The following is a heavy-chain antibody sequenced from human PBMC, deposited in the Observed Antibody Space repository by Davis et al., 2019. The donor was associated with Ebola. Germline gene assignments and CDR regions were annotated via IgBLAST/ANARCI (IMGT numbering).Heavy chain of an antibody. CDR1: GFTFSDYY. V-gene: IGHV3-11*04. Sequence: GESLKISCAASGFTFSDYYMSWIRQAPGKGLEWVSYISSSGSTIYYADSVKGRFTISRDNAKNSLYLQMNSLRDEDTAVYYCARGVVGVTWNDYWGQGTLVTVSS. CDR3: ARGVVGVTWNDY. J-gene: IGHJ4*02. CDR2: ISSSGSTI. D-gene: IGHD1-26*01.